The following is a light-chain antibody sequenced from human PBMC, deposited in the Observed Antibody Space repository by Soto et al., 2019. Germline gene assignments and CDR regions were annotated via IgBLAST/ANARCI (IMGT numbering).Light chain of an antibody. CDR2: DAS. V-gene: IGKV3-11*01. J-gene: IGKJ1*01. CDR1: QSVSSY. CDR3: QQRSNWPPT. Sequence: EIALTQSPATLSLSPGERATLSCRASQSVSSYLAWYQQKPGQAPRLLIYDASNRATGIPARFSGSGSGTDFILTISSLEPEDFAVYYCQQRSNWPPTFGQGTKV.